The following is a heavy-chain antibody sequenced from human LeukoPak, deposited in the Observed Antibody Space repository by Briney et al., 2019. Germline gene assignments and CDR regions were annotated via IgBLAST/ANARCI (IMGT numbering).Heavy chain of an antibody. V-gene: IGHV4-61*02. CDR1: GGSISSGSYY. J-gene: IGHJ6*03. CDR2: IYTSGST. Sequence: SETLSLTCTVSGGSISSGSYYWRWLRQPAGKGLEWIGRIYTSGSTNYNPSLKSRVTISVDTSKNQFSLKLSSVTAADTAVYYCARSIAVAGIWYYYYYYMDVWGKGTTVTISS. CDR3: ARSIAVAGIWYYYYYYMDV. D-gene: IGHD6-19*01.